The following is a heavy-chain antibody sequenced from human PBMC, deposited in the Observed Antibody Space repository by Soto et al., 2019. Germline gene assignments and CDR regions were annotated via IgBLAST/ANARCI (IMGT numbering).Heavy chain of an antibody. CDR2: INHSGST. CDR1: GGSFSGYY. V-gene: IGHV4-34*01. D-gene: IGHD3-3*01. Sequence: SETLSLTCAVYGGSFSGYYWSWIRQPPGKGLEWIGEINHSGSTNYNPSLKSRVTISVDTSKNQFSLKLSSVTAADTAVYYCARGLRDDFWSGYYREKYYFDYWGQGTLVTVS. CDR3: ARGLRDDFWSGYYREKYYFDY. J-gene: IGHJ4*02.